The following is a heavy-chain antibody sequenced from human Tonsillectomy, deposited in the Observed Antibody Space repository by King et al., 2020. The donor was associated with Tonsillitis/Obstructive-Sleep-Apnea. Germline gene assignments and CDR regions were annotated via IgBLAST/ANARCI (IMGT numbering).Heavy chain of an antibody. V-gene: IGHV3-23*04. D-gene: IGHD3-22*01. CDR1: GFTFNTYA. Sequence: VQLVESGGGLVQPGGSLRLSCAASGFTFNTYAMSWVRQAPGKGLEWVSAISSSCGSTYYADSVKGRFTISRDNSKNTLYLQMNSLRAEDTAVYYCAKNYYDSSGPRYFYYYMDVWGRGTTVTVSS. CDR3: AKNYYDSSGPRYFYYYMDV. CDR2: ISSSCGST. J-gene: IGHJ6*03.